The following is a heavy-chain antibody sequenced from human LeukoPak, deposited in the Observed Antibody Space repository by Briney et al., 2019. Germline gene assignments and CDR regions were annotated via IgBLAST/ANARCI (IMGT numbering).Heavy chain of an antibody. J-gene: IGHJ4*02. D-gene: IGHD3-22*01. V-gene: IGHV3-30*04. CDR3: ARVNDSSGYYPSYFGY. CDR1: GFTFSNYA. Sequence: GGSLRLSCAASGFTFSNYAMHWVRQAPGKGLEWVAVISYDGSNKYNADSVKGRFTITRDNSKNTLYLRMNSLRAEDTAVYYCARVNDSSGYYPSYFGYWGQGTLVTVSS. CDR2: ISYDGSNK.